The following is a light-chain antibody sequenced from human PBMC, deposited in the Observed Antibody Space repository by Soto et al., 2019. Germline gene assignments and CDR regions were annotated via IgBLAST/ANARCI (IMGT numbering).Light chain of an antibody. CDR3: QQYNNWPPRT. CDR2: GAS. CDR1: QSVTSN. V-gene: IGKV3-15*01. Sequence: EMVMTQSPATLSLSPGERATLSCRASQSVTSNLAWYQQKPGQAPRLLTYGASTRATGIPARFSGSGSGTEFTLTISSLQSEDFAVYYYQQYNNWPPRTFGQGTKVEIK. J-gene: IGKJ1*01.